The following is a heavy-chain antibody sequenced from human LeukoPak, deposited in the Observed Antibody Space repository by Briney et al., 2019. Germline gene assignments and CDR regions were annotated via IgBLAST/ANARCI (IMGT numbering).Heavy chain of an antibody. CDR3: VRKNQDFNAAFDI. J-gene: IGHJ3*02. V-gene: IGHV3-53*01. CDR1: GFTVSDNN. CDR2: TYSDGNT. D-gene: IGHD1-14*01. Sequence: GGSLRLSCAASGFTVSDNNMSWVRQAPGKGLEWVSITYSDGNTNYAVSVKGRFTISRDTSQNTLSLQMNSLRAEDTAVYYCVRKNQDFNAAFDIWGQGTVVTVSS.